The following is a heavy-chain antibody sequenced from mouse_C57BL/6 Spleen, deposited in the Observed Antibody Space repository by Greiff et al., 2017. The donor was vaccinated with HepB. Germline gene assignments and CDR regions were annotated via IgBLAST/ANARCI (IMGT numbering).Heavy chain of an antibody. CDR3: ARRVPQGYFDY. CDR2: IHPNSGST. CDR1: GYTFTSYW. D-gene: IGHD2-14*01. Sequence: QVQLKQPGAELVKPGASVKLSCKASGYTFTSYWMHWVKQRPGQGLEWIGMIHPNSGSTNYNEKFKSKATLTVDKSSSTAYMQLSSLTSEDSAVYYCARRVPQGYFDYWGQGTTLTVSS. V-gene: IGHV1-64*01. J-gene: IGHJ2*01.